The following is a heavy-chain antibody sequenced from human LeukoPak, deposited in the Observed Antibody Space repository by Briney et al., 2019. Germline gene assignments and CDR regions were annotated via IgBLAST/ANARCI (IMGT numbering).Heavy chain of an antibody. CDR1: GYTFTSYG. D-gene: IGHD3-10*01. V-gene: IGHV1-18*01. CDR2: ISAYNGNT. J-gene: IGHJ4*02. Sequence: ASEKVSCKASGYTFTSYGISWVRQAPGQGLEWMGWISAYNGNTNYAQKLQGRVTMTTDTSTSTAYMELRSLRSDDTAVYYCAIRPRGGYYGSGSYYVYWGQGTLVTVSS. CDR3: AIRPRGGYYGSGSYYVY.